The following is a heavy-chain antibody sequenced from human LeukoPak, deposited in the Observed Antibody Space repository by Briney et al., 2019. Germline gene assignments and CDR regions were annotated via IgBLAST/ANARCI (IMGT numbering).Heavy chain of an antibody. V-gene: IGHV4-59*08. CDR1: GDSIINYY. Sequence: SETLSLTCTVSGDSIINYYWSWIRQPPGKGLEWIGYFYYSGSTYYNPSLKSRVTISVDTSKNQFSLKLSSVTAADTAVYYCARGSSGWALIDYWGQGTLVTVSS. CDR2: FYYSGST. J-gene: IGHJ4*02. CDR3: ARGSSGWALIDY. D-gene: IGHD6-19*01.